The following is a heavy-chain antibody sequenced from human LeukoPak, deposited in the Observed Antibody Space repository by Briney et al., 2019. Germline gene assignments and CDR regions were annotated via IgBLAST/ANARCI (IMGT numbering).Heavy chain of an antibody. CDR2: ISSSSSTI. CDR3: AKERVPAAIAYWFDP. V-gene: IGHV3-48*01. Sequence: GGSLRLSCAASGFTFSSYSMNWVRQAPGKGLEWVSYISSSSSTIYYADSVKGRFTISRDNSKNTLYLQMNSLRAEDTAVYYCAKERVPAAIAYWFDPWGQGTLVTVSS. CDR1: GFTFSSYS. D-gene: IGHD2-2*02. J-gene: IGHJ5*02.